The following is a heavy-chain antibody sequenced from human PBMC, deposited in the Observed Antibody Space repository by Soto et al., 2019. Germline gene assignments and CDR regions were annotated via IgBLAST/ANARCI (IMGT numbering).Heavy chain of an antibody. CDR1: GGSIISGDYY. Sequence: SETLSLTCTVSGGSIISGDYYWSWIRQPPGKGLEWIGYIYYSGSTYYNPSLKSRVTISVDTSKNQFSLKLSSVTAADTAVYYCARARTPYGDYYFDYWGQGTLVTVSS. J-gene: IGHJ4*02. CDR2: IYYSGST. V-gene: IGHV4-30-4*01. CDR3: ARARTPYGDYYFDY. D-gene: IGHD4-17*01.